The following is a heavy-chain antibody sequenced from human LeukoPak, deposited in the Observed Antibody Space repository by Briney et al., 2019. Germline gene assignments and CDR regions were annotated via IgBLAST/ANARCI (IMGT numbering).Heavy chain of an antibody. D-gene: IGHD6-6*01. CDR2: IWYDGSNK. J-gene: IGHJ5*02. Sequence: GGSLRLSCAASGFSFSSYGMHWVRQAPGKGLEWVAVIWYDGSNKYYADSVKGRFTISRDNSKNTLYLQMNSLRAEDTAVYYCAKEGSSIAARPDWFDPWGQGTLVTVSS. CDR3: AKEGSSIAARPDWFDP. V-gene: IGHV3-33*06. CDR1: GFSFSSYG.